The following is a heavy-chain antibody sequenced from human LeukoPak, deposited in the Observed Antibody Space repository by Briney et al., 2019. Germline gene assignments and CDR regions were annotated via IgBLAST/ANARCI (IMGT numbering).Heavy chain of an antibody. CDR3: ARDSSSNLRYCSSTSCYTWFDP. CDR2: INPNSGGT. D-gene: IGHD2-2*02. CDR1: GYTFTGYY. Sequence: WASVKVSCKASGYTFTGYYMHWVRQAPGQGLEWMGRINPNSGGTNYAQKFQGRVTMTRDTSISTAYMELSRLRSDDTAVYYCARDSSSNLRYCSSTSCYTWFDPWGQGTLVTVSS. J-gene: IGHJ5*02. V-gene: IGHV1-2*06.